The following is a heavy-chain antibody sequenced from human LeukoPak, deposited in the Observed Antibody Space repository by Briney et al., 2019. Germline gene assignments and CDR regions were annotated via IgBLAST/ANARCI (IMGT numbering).Heavy chain of an antibody. J-gene: IGHJ4*02. CDR2: IKQDGSEK. CDR1: GFTFSSYS. D-gene: IGHD2-21*01. Sequence: PGGSLRLSCAASGFTFSSYSMSWVRQAPGKGLEWVANIKQDGSEKYYVDSVKGRFTISRDNAKNSLYLQMNSLRAEDTAVYYCARIGEGGDPYFDYWGQGTLVTVSS. CDR3: ARIGEGGDPYFDY. V-gene: IGHV3-7*01.